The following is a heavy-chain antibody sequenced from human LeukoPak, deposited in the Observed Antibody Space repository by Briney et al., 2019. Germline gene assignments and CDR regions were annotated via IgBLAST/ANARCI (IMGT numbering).Heavy chain of an antibody. V-gene: IGHV4-30-2*06. J-gene: IGHJ4*02. CDR1: GGAIASGGYS. CDR2: IYDRGPA. Sequence: SETLSLTCTVSGGAIASGGYSWNWIRQSPGKGLEWIGCIYDRGPAYYNPSLKSRFTISVDRPKNQFFLNVTSLTAADTAVYYCARERRYCSGGSCYDFDYWGQGTLVTVSS. CDR3: ARERRYCSGGSCYDFDY. D-gene: IGHD2-15*01.